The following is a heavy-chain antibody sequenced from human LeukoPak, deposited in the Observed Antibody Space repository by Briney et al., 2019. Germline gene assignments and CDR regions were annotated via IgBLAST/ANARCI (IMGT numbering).Heavy chain of an antibody. V-gene: IGHV1-46*01. CDR1: GYTFGTHW. Sequence: ASVRVSCKPSGYTFGTHWMHWVRQAPGQGLEWMAIINPSGDFRSYAQKFQGRVTVTRDMSTRTVYMELSDLRPEDTALYYCARDYSGQWEQLTGWWIDPWGQGTLVIVSS. CDR2: INPSGDFR. CDR3: ARDYSGQWEQLTGWWIDP. D-gene: IGHD1-26*01. J-gene: IGHJ5*02.